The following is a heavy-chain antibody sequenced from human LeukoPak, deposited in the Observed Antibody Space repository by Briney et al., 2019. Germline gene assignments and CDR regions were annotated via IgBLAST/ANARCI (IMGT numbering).Heavy chain of an antibody. CDR1: GFTFSSYA. D-gene: IGHD6-19*01. Sequence: GGSLRLSCAASGFTFSSYAMSWVRQAPGKGLEWVSVISGSGGSTYYADSVKGRFTISRDNSKNTLYLQMNSLRAEDTAVYYCAKDVDSGWYCAFDSWGQGTLVTVSS. CDR2: ISGSGGST. V-gene: IGHV3-23*01. J-gene: IGHJ4*02. CDR3: AKDVDSGWYCAFDS.